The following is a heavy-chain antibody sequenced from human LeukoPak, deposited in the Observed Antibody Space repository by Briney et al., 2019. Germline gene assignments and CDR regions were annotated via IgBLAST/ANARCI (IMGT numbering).Heavy chain of an antibody. CDR2: FDPEDGET. D-gene: IGHD3-22*01. CDR3: ATSISGYYWNSQH. CDR1: GYTLTELS. Sequence: ASVKVSCEVSGYTLTELSMHWVRQAPGKGLEWMGGFDPEDGETIYAQKFQGRVTMTEDTSTDTAYMELSSLRSEDTAVYYCATSISGYYWNSQHWGQGTLVTVSS. V-gene: IGHV1-24*01. J-gene: IGHJ1*01.